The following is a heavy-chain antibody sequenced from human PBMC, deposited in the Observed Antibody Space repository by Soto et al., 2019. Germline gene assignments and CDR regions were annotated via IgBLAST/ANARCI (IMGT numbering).Heavy chain of an antibody. J-gene: IGHJ3*02. Sequence: QVQLVQSGAEVKKPGSSVKVSCKASGGTFGRHTISWVRQAPGQGLEWMGGIVPMFGSTNYAQKFQGRVTISADESTSTAFMELSSLRSEDTAVFYCARGPKEHSGMTTFDIWGQGTMVTVSS. D-gene: IGHD1-26*01. CDR3: ARGPKEHSGMTTFDI. CDR1: GGTFGRHT. V-gene: IGHV1-69*01. CDR2: IVPMFGST.